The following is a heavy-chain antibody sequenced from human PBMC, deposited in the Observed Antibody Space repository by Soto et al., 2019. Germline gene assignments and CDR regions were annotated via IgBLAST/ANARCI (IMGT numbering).Heavy chain of an antibody. V-gene: IGHV3-23*01. CDR3: ANNQWIHLWSYYYCGMDV. CDR1: GFTFSGYA. CDR2: ISGSGGST. D-gene: IGHD5-18*01. Sequence: EVQLLESGGGLVQPAGSLRLSCAASGFTFSGYAMSWVRQAPGKGLEWVAAISGSGGSTYYADSVKGRFTISRDNSKNTLYLQMNSLRAEDTAVYYCANNQWIHLWSYYYCGMDVWGQGTTVTVS. J-gene: IGHJ6*02.